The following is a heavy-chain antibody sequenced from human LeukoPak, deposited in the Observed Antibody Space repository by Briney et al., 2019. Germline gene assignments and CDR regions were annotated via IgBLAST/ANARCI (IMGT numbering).Heavy chain of an antibody. CDR2: ISYDGSNK. CDR1: GFTFSSYG. CDR3: AKDLGSGYDYYAFDI. V-gene: IGHV3-30*18. J-gene: IGHJ3*02. Sequence: GRSLRLSCAASGFTFSSYGMHWVRQAPGKGLEWVAVISYDGSNKYYADSVKGRFTISRDNSKNTLYLQMNSLRAEDTAVYYCAKDLGSGYDYYAFDIWGQGTMDTVSS. D-gene: IGHD5-12*01.